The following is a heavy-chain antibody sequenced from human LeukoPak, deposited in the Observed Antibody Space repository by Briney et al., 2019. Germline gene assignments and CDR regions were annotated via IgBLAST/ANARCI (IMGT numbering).Heavy chain of an antibody. V-gene: IGHV3-23*01. CDR3: AKLYSSSWYRSGIDY. D-gene: IGHD6-13*01. CDR1: GFTFSSYA. Sequence: GGSLRLSCAASGFTFSSYAMSWVRQAPGKGLEWVSAISGSGGSTYYADSVKGRFTISRDNSKNTLYLQMNSLRAEDTAVYYCAKLYSSSWYRSGIDYWGQGTLVTVSS. J-gene: IGHJ4*02. CDR2: ISGSGGST.